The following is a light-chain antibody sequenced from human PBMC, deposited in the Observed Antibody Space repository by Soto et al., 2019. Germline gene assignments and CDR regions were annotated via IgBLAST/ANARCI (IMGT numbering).Light chain of an antibody. CDR1: QSVSSSY. Sequence: IVLPQSPGTLSLSPGERATLSCRASQSVSSSYLAWYQQKPGQAPRLLIYGASDRATGIPDRFSGSGSGTDFTLTISRLEPEDFAVYYCLHYGDSPWTFGQGTKVEIK. CDR2: GAS. J-gene: IGKJ1*01. CDR3: LHYGDSPWT. V-gene: IGKV3-20*01.